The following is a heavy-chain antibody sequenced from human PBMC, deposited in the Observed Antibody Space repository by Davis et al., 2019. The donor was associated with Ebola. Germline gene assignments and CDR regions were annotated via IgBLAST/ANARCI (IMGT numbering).Heavy chain of an antibody. J-gene: IGHJ4*02. V-gene: IGHV3-7*01. CDR2: IKQDGSEK. CDR1: GFTFSMYW. CDR3: AGGQWVLPEDY. Sequence: GESLKISCAASGFTFSMYWMTWVRQAPGKGLEWVASIKQDGSEKHYVDSVKGRFTISRDNTKNSLYLQMNSLRAEDTGVYYCAGGQWVLPEDYWGQGTLVIVSS. D-gene: IGHD6-19*01.